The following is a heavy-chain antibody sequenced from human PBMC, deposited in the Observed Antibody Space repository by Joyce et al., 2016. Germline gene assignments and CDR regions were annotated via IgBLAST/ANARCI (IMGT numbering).Heavy chain of an antibody. D-gene: IGHD2-21*01. Sequence: QITLQESGPTLVKPTQTLTLTCSFSGFTLGTTGVGVGWIRQPPGKALEWLAVTYWNDEKRYSPSLKSRLTVTTDTCKSQVVLTMTNVDPVDTATYYCARRVGPVVPFDYWGQGILVIVSS. CDR1: GFTLGTTGVG. V-gene: IGHV2-5*01. CDR3: ARRVGPVVPFDY. CDR2: TYWNDEK. J-gene: IGHJ4*02.